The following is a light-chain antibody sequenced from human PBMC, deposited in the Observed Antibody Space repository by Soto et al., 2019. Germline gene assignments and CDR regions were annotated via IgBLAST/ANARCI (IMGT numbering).Light chain of an antibody. J-gene: IGLJ1*01. CDR3: SSYSTSSSYV. CDR2: DVT. Sequence: QSALTQPASVSGSPGQSITISCTGTSSDLGNYDYVSWYQQHPGKAPKLMIYDVTSRPSGVSYRFSGSKSGNTASLTISGLRAEDEADYYCSSYSTSSSYVFGTWTKLTVL. CDR1: SSDLGNYDY. V-gene: IGLV2-14*01.